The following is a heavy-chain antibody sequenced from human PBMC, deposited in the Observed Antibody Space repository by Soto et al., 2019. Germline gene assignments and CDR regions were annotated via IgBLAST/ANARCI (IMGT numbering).Heavy chain of an antibody. V-gene: IGHV3-11*04. J-gene: IGHJ4*02. Sequence: GGSLRLSCAASGFTLSDYYMTWIRQAPGKGLEWVSDISISSTIYYADSVKGRFTISRDNAKNSLYLQMNSLRDEDTAVYYCARDGGSGDPRCLFDYWGQGTLVTVSS. CDR3: ARDGGSGDPRCLFDY. CDR1: GFTLSDYY. D-gene: IGHD2-15*01. CDR2: ISISSTI.